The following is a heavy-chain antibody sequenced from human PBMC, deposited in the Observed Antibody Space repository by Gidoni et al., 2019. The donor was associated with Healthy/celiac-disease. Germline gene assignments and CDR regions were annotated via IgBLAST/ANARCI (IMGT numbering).Heavy chain of an antibody. J-gene: IGHJ4*02. D-gene: IGHD6-19*01. CDR3: ASSYSSGWYFDY. CDR2: IKQEGSEK. CDR1: GFTFSSYW. V-gene: IGHV3-7*01. Sequence: EVQLVESGGGLVQPGGSLRLSCAASGFTFSSYWMSWVRQAPGKGLEWVANIKQEGSEKYYVDSVKGRFTISRDNAKNSLYLQMNSLRAEDTAVYYCASSYSSGWYFDYWGQGTLVTVSS.